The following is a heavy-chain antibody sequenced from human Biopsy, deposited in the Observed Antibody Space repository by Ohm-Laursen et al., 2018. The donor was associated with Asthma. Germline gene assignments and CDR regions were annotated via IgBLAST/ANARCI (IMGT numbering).Heavy chain of an antibody. CDR3: AKDVFPGWELRRGPDY. D-gene: IGHD1-26*01. J-gene: IGHJ4*02. CDR2: TSFDGSNK. CDR1: GFTFSNYG. Sequence: SLRLSYSASGFTFSNYGMHWVRQAPGKGLDWVAVTSFDGSNKNYTDSVKGRFTISRDNSRNTLHLQMNSLRAEDTAVYYCAKDVFPGWELRRGPDYWGQGTLVTVSS. V-gene: IGHV3-30*18.